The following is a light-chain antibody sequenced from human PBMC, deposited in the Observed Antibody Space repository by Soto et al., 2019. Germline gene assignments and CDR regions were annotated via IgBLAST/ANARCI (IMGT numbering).Light chain of an antibody. CDR3: SSYKFSTTLRV. CDR2: EVT. V-gene: IGLV2-14*01. Sequence: QSVLTQPASVSGSPGQSITLSCAGTTNDIGSYNYVSWFQQHPGEAPKLIIFEVTHRPSGISTRFSGSKSGNTASLTISDLQDEDEALYYCSSYKFSTTLRVFGGGTQLTVL. J-gene: IGLJ3*02. CDR1: TNDIGSYNY.